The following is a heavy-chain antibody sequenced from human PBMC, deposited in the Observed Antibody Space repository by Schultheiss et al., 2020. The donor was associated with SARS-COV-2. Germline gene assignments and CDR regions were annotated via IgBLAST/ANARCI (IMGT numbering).Heavy chain of an antibody. CDR1: GFTFTHYA. CDR3: ASGTAAAVPYYYYGMDV. J-gene: IGHJ6*02. D-gene: IGHD6-13*01. CDR2: ISYDGNIK. Sequence: GGSLRLSCAASGFTFTHYAMHWVRQAPGKGLQWLSLISYDGNIKYHADSVKGRFTVSRDNAKNSLYLQMNSLRAEDTAVYYCASGTAAAVPYYYYGMDVWGQGTTVTVSS. V-gene: IGHV3-30-3*01.